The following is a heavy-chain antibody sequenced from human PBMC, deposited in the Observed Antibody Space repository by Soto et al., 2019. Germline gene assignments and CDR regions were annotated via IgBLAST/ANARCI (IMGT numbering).Heavy chain of an antibody. Sequence: PSETLSLTCTVSGGSISSYYWNWIRQPPGKGLEWIGYIYYSGSTNYNPSLKSRVTISVDTSKNQFSLKLSSVTAADTAVYYCAREGLTGTIGLYYYYALDVWGQGTTVTAP. V-gene: IGHV4-59*01. D-gene: IGHD1-7*01. CDR2: IYYSGST. CDR1: GGSISSYY. J-gene: IGHJ6*02. CDR3: AREGLTGTIGLYYYYALDV.